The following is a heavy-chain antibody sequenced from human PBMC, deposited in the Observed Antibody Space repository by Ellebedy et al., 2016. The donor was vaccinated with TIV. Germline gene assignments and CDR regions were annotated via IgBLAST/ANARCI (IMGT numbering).Heavy chain of an antibody. Sequence: MPSETLSLTCAIHGGSFSGSYWSWVRQPPGRGLEWIGEITHSGSTNYNPSLESRVFMSVDTSKNQFSLKLGSVTAADTATYYCTSMWSGSYFSTQLYSWGQGTLVTVSS. J-gene: IGHJ4*02. CDR2: ITHSGST. V-gene: IGHV4-34*01. CDR1: GGSFSGSY. D-gene: IGHD1-26*01. CDR3: TSMWSGSYFSTQLYS.